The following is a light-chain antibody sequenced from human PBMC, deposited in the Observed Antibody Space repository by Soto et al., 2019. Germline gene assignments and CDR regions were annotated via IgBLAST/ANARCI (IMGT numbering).Light chain of an antibody. CDR2: HVS. CDR1: SSDVGGYNY. CDR3: SSYTSNNTPYV. J-gene: IGLJ1*01. V-gene: IGLV2-14*01. Sequence: QSVLTQPASVSGSPGQSITISCTGTSSDVGGYNYVSWYQQHPGKAPKLLTYHVSSRPSGVSNRFSGSKSGNTASLTISGLQTEDEADYYCSSYTSNNTPYVFGTGTKLTVL.